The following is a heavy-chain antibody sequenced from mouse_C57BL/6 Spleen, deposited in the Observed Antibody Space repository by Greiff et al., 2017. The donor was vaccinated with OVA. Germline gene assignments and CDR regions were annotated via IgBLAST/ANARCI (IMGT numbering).Heavy chain of an antibody. Sequence: VKLVESGPELVKPGASVKISCKASGYAFSSSWMNWVKQRPGKGLEWIGRIYPGDGDTNYNGKFKGKATLTADKSSSTAYMQLSSLTSEDSAVYYCARWDYGSSAFAYWGQGTLVTVSA. D-gene: IGHD1-1*01. J-gene: IGHJ3*01. V-gene: IGHV1-82*01. CDR2: IYPGDGDT. CDR3: ARWDYGSSAFAY. CDR1: GYAFSSSW.